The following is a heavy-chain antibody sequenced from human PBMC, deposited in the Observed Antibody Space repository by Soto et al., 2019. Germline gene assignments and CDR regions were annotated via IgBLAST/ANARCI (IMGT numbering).Heavy chain of an antibody. D-gene: IGHD6-19*01. V-gene: IGHV3-30*18. J-gene: IGHJ3*02. CDR1: GFALSSYG. CDR2: ISLDGSKE. CDR3: AKDRAVAGRRGAFDS. Sequence: HPGGPLGLTGTASGFALSSYGMRWVRQAPGKGLEWVALISLDGSKEYYADSVKGRFPISRDNSKNTLYVQMNSLRGEDTAVYYCAKDRAVAGRRGAFDSWGQGKMVTV.